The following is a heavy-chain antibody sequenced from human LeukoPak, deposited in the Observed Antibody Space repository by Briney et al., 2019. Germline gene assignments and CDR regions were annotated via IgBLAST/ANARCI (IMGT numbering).Heavy chain of an antibody. CDR3: ARENYYFWSGSTGGYYFDY. D-gene: IGHD3-3*01. J-gene: IGHJ4*02. CDR2: ISSSGSNI. V-gene: IGHV3-48*03. Sequence: GGSLRLSCAASGFTFSMYDMNWVPQAPERGLEWGSYISSSGSNIYHADSMKGRPTISRDNAKNSLYAKMNSLRAEDTAVYYCARENYYFWSGSTGGYYFDYWGQGTLVTVSS. CDR1: GFTFSMYD.